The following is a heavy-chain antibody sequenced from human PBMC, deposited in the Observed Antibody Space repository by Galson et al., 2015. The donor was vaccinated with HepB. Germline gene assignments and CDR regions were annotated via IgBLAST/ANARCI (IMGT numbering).Heavy chain of an antibody. V-gene: IGHV3-48*04. Sequence: SLRLSYAASGFTFSSYAMSWVRQAPGKGLEWISYISSSSRSIYYADSVKGRFTVSRDTAKNFLYLEMNSLRAEDTAMYYCARDLSCYDILTTHCTPPPYLDYWGQGTLVTVSS. CDR1: GFTFSSYA. CDR3: ARDLSCYDILTTHCTPPPYLDY. D-gene: IGHD3-9*01. J-gene: IGHJ4*02. CDR2: ISSSSRSI.